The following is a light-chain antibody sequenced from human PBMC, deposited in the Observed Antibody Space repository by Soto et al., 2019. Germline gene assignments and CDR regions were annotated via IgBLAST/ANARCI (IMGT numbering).Light chain of an antibody. J-gene: IGKJ4*01. CDR3: QQRAYWPRT. Sequence: EIVLTQSPPTLSLSPGDTATLSCRASQSVNRFFAWYQQKPGQGPRLLINGASNRATGISDRFSGRGSGTDFTLTISSLEPEDFAVYYCQQRAYWPRTFGGGTKVEI. V-gene: IGKV3-11*01. CDR2: GAS. CDR1: QSVNRF.